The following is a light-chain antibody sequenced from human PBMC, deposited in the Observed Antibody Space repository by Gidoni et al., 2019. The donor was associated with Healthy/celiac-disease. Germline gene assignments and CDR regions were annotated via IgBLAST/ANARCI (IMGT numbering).Light chain of an antibody. CDR2: EAS. V-gene: IGKV3-11*01. CDR3: QQRSNWPPT. J-gene: IGKJ4*01. CDR1: QSVSSY. Sequence: VLTHSPPTLSLSPGERATLTCRASQSVSSYLAWYQQKPGQAPRLLIYEASNRATGIPARFSGSGSGTDFTLTISSLQPEDFAVYYCQQRSNWPPTFGAGTKVEIK.